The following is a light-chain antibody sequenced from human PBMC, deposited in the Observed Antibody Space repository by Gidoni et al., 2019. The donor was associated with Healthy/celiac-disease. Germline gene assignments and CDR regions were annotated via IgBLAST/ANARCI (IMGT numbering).Light chain of an antibody. J-gene: IGKJ4*01. Sequence: DIVLTPSPLSQPVTPGEPASISCRSSQSLLHGNGYNYLDWYLQKPGQSPQLLIFLGSNRASGVPDRFSGSGSGTDFTLKSSRVEAEDVGTYYCMQALQTPFTFGGGTKVEIK. CDR3: MQALQTPFT. CDR2: LGS. V-gene: IGKV2-28*01. CDR1: QSLLHGNGYNY.